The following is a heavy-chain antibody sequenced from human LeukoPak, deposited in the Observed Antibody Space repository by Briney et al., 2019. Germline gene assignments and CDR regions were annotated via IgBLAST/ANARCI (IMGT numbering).Heavy chain of an antibody. CDR2: ISASDGST. D-gene: IGHD3-10*01. V-gene: IGHV3-23*01. CDR3: AKGHYPSGTGKYYFNY. J-gene: IGHJ4*02. Sequence: TGGSLRLSCAASGFNFGNFAMGWVRQAPGKRLEWVSAISASDGSTYYADSVKGRFTMSRDNSKNTLYLQMNSLRAEDTAVYYCAKGHYPSGTGKYYFNYWGQGTLVAVST. CDR1: GFNFGNFA.